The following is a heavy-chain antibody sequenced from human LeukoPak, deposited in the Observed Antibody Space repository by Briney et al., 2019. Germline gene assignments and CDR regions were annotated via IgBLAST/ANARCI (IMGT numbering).Heavy chain of an antibody. CDR1: GFTFSSYG. J-gene: IGHJ4*02. Sequence: PGGSLRLSCAASGFTFSSYGMNWVRQAPGKGLEWVSFIRYDGNNKYYADSVKGRFTISRDNYKNLLYLQMNSLRAEDTAVYYCAKEWNYYDSSGYLAYWGQGTLVTVSS. V-gene: IGHV3-30*02. CDR3: AKEWNYYDSSGYLAY. CDR2: IRYDGNNK. D-gene: IGHD3-22*01.